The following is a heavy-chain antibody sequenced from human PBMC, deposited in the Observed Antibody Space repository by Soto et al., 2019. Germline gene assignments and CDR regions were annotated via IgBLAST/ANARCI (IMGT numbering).Heavy chain of an antibody. D-gene: IGHD3-3*01. CDR3: ARGKYPETLLYANWFDP. CDR1: GGSISSYY. V-gene: IGHV4-59*01. J-gene: IGHJ5*02. CDR2: IYYSGST. Sequence: SETLSLTCTVSGGSISSYYWSWIRQPPGKGLEWIGYIYYSGSTNYNPSLKSRVTISVDTSKNQFSLKLSSVTAADTAVYYCARGKYPETLLYANWFDPWGQGTLVTVS.